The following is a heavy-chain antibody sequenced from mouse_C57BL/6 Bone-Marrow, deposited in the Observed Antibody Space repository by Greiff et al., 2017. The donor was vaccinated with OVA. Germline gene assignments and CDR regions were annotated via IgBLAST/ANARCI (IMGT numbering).Heavy chain of an antibody. CDR3: ARGGYFDV. V-gene: IGHV3-1*01. CDR1: GYSITSGYD. J-gene: IGHJ1*03. CDR2: ISYSGST. Sequence: VQLQQSGPGMVKPSQSLSLTCTVTGYSITSGYDWHWIRHFPGNKLEWMGYISYSGSTNYNPSLKSRISITHDTSKNHFFLKLNSVTTEDTATYYCARGGYFDVWGTGTTVTVSS.